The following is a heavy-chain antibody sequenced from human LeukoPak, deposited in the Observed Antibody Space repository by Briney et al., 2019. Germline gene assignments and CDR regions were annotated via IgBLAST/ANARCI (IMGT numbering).Heavy chain of an antibody. D-gene: IGHD3-9*01. Sequence: GGSLRLSCSASGLDFSHYSMNWVRQAPGKGLEWISYISSSGSTIYYADSVKGRFTISRDNAKNSLYLQMNSLRAEDTAVYYCVSEESSGFIFYFDYWGEGTLVAVSS. J-gene: IGHJ4*02. CDR1: GLDFSHYS. CDR2: ISSSGSTI. V-gene: IGHV3-48*04. CDR3: VSEESSGFIFYFDY.